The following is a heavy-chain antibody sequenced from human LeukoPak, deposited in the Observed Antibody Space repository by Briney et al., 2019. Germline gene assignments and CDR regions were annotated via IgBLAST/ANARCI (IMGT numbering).Heavy chain of an antibody. CDR2: ISDTGNT. CDR3: ARDGTPIHGSGWVYMDV. J-gene: IGHJ6*04. CDR1: GFTLSSYA. V-gene: IGHV3-69-1*02. D-gene: IGHD6-25*01. Sequence: GGSLRLSCAASGFTLSSYAMSWVRQAPGKGLEWVSAISDTGNTYHADSVEGRFTISRDNAKNSLYLQMNSLRAEGTAVYYCARDGTPIHGSGWVYMDVWGKGTTVTISS.